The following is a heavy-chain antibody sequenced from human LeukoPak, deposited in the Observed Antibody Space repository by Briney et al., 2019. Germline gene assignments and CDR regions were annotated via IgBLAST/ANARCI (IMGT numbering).Heavy chain of an antibody. CDR2: IIPIFGTA. CDR1: GGTFSSYA. CDR3: ARSISGQDAFDI. J-gene: IGHJ3*02. D-gene: IGHD2-15*01. Sequence: GASVKVSCKASGGTFSSYAISWVRQAPGQGLEWMGGIIPIFGTANYAQKFQGRVTITADESTSTAYMELSSLRSEDTAVYYCARSISGQDAFDIWGQGTMVTVSS. V-gene: IGHV1-69*13.